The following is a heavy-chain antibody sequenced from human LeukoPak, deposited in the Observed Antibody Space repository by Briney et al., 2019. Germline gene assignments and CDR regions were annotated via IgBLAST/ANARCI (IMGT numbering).Heavy chain of an antibody. J-gene: IGHJ5*02. CDR1: GYTFTGYY. V-gene: IGHV1-2*02. Sequence: GASVKVSCKASGYTFTGYYMHWVRQAPGQRLEWMGWINPNSGGTNYAQKFQGRVTMTRDTSISTAYMELSRLRSDDTAVYYCARPTYPNGGGWFDPWGQGTLVTVSS. CDR3: ARPTYPNGGGWFDP. CDR2: INPNSGGT. D-gene: IGHD2-8*01.